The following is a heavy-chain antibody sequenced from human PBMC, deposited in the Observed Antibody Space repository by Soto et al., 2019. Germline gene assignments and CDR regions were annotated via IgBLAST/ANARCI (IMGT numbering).Heavy chain of an antibody. CDR3: ARGQVGLRYFDY. CDR2: IYSAGST. Sequence: EVQLVESGGGLVQPGASLRLSCAASGFTVSSNQMSWVRQAPGKGLEWVSTIYSAGSTFYADSVKDRFSLSRDNPSNTLYLQVNSLRAEDTAVYYCARGQVGLRYFDYWGQGTLVTVTS. J-gene: IGHJ4*02. D-gene: IGHD4-17*01. V-gene: IGHV3-66*01. CDR1: GFTVSSNQ.